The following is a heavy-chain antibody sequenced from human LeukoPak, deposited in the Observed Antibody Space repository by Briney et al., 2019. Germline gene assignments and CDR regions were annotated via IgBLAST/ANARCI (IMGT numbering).Heavy chain of an antibody. CDR1: GFTFRSYG. CDR3: ARGMGDGYNRLGLDY. CDR2: IWYDGSNK. D-gene: IGHD5-24*01. J-gene: IGHJ4*02. V-gene: IGHV3-33*08. Sequence: GGSLRLSCAASGFTFRSYGMHWVRQAPGKGLEGVAVIWYDGSNKYYADSVKGRFTISRDNSKNTLYLQMNSLRAEDTAVYYCARGMGDGYNRLGLDYWGQGTLVTVSS.